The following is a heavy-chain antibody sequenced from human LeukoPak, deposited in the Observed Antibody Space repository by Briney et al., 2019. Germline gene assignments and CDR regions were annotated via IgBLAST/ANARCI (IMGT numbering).Heavy chain of an antibody. CDR3: ARGHIAVAGRGYFDY. CDR1: GFTFSSYE. V-gene: IGHV3-48*03. J-gene: IGHJ4*02. Sequence: GRSLRLSCAASGFTFSSYEMNWVRQAPGKGLEWVSYISSSGSTIYYADSVKGRFTISRDNAKNSLYLQMNSLRAEDTAVYYCARGHIAVAGRGYFDYWGQGTLVTVSS. D-gene: IGHD6-19*01. CDR2: ISSSGSTI.